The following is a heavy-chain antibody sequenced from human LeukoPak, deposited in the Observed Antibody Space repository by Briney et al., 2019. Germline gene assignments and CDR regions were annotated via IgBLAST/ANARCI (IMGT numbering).Heavy chain of an antibody. CDR1: GYTLTELS. V-gene: IGHV1-2*02. D-gene: IGHD3-10*01. Sequence: ASVKVSCKVSGYTLTELSMHWVRQAPGQGLEWMGWINPNSGGTNYAQKFQGRVTMTRDTSISTAYMELSRLRSDDTAVYYCASTRPVDYGSNGFDYWGQGTLVTVSS. J-gene: IGHJ4*02. CDR2: INPNSGGT. CDR3: ASTRPVDYGSNGFDY.